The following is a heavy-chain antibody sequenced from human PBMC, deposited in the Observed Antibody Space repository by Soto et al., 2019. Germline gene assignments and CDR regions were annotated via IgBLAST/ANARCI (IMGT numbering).Heavy chain of an antibody. CDR1: GFTFSEHW. CDR3: ARDRAPGEMATTFGY. Sequence: GSLRLSCAASGFTFSEHWMHWVRQTPGKGLAWVSRINRDGSITGYADSVKGRFTISRDNTKNTLYLVMNSLKAEDTAVYYCARDRAPGEMATTFGYWGQGSQVTVSS. V-gene: IGHV3-74*01. J-gene: IGHJ4*02. CDR2: INRDGSIT.